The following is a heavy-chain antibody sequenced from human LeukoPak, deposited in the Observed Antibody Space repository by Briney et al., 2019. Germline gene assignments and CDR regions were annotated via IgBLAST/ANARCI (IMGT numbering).Heavy chain of an antibody. J-gene: IGHJ2*01. V-gene: IGHV3-15*01. CDR1: GVTFSNAW. CDR3: ALYVTYDFDL. CDR2: IKSKTDGGTT. Sequence: PGGSLRLSCAASGVTFSNAWMSWVRQAPGKGLEWVGRIKSKTDGGTTDYAAPVKGRFTISRDDSKNTLYLQMNSLKTEDTAVYYCALYVTYDFDLWGRGSLVTVSS. D-gene: IGHD3-16*01.